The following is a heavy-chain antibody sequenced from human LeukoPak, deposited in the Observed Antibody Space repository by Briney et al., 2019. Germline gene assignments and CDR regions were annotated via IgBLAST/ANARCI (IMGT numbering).Heavy chain of an antibody. D-gene: IGHD2-8*01. CDR3: GKSDIILVYQPGSWSDP. CDR1: GFTVSSNY. V-gene: IGHV3-53*01. J-gene: IGHJ5*02. Sequence: GGSLRLSCAASGFTVSSNYMSWVRQAPGKGLEWVSVIYSGGSTYYADSVKGRFTISRDNSKNTLSLQMNSLRAEDTAVYYCGKSDIILVYQPGSWSDPWGQGTLVTVSS. CDR2: IYSGGST.